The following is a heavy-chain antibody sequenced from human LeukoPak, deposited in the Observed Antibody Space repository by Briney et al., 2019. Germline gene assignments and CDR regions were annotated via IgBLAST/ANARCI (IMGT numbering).Heavy chain of an antibody. CDR2: IYHSGST. J-gene: IGHJ4*02. CDR1: GYSISSGYY. V-gene: IGHV4-38-2*02. CDR3: ARLEYSSSSADY. Sequence: SETLSLTCTVSGYSISSGYYWGWIRQPPGKGLEWIGSIYHSGSTYYNPSLKSRVTISVDTSKNQFSLKLSSVTAADTAVHYCARLEYSSSSADYWGQGTLVTVSS. D-gene: IGHD6-6*01.